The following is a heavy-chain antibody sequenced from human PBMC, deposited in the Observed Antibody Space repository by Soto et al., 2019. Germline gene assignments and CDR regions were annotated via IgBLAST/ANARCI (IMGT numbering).Heavy chain of an antibody. V-gene: IGHV4-39*01. CDR3: ARHAGPITYFDY. Sequence: PSETLSLTCTVSGGSISSSSYYWGWIRQTPGKGLEWIGSMSYSGTTYYNASLKSRVAISVDTPKNQFSLKLSSVTAADTAVYYCARHAGPITYFDYWGQGTLVTVSS. CDR1: GGSISSSSYY. D-gene: IGHD3-10*01. CDR2: MSYSGTT. J-gene: IGHJ4*02.